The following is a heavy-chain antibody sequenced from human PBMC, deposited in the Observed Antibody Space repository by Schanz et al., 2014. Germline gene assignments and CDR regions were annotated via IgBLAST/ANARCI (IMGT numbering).Heavy chain of an antibody. CDR1: GFTFTNYA. J-gene: IGHJ4*02. Sequence: DVQLLESGGGLVQPGGSLRLSCAASGFTFTNYAMSWVRQAPGKGLEWVSLISDSGDTAYYADSVKGRFTISRDNFKGALYLQVSSLRAEDTAVYCCAKSLESCPGGRCSRGYFDYWGQGTLVTVSS. D-gene: IGHD2-8*02. CDR3: AKSLESCPGGRCSRGYFDY. CDR2: ISDSGDTA. V-gene: IGHV3-23*01.